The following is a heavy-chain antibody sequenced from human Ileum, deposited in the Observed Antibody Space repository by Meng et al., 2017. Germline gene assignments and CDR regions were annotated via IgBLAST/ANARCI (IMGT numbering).Heavy chain of an antibody. CDR1: GDSVSSNRAL. CDR2: TYYRSEWQN. J-gene: IGHJ4*02. Sequence: QVQLQQSAPGLVKPSQTLSLTCAISGDSVSSNRALWHWVRQSPSRGLEWLGQTYYRSEWQNHYGVSVKSRITITADTSRNQFSLNLNSVTPEDTAVYYCTTWYGEYWGQGTLVTVSS. D-gene: IGHD3-10*01. CDR3: TTWYGEY. V-gene: IGHV6-1*01.